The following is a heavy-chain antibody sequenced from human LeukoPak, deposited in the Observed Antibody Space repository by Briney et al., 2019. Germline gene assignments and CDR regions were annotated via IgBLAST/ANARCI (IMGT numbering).Heavy chain of an antibody. Sequence: SETLSLTCTVSGGSISSYYWSWIRQPPGKGLEWIGYIYYSGSTNYNPSLKSRVTISVDTSKNQFSLKLSSVTAADTAVYYCARVSRGYSGYRVLDCWGQGTLVTVSS. J-gene: IGHJ4*02. CDR3: ARVSRGYSGYRVLDC. CDR2: IYYSGST. V-gene: IGHV4-59*01. CDR1: GGSISSYY. D-gene: IGHD5-12*01.